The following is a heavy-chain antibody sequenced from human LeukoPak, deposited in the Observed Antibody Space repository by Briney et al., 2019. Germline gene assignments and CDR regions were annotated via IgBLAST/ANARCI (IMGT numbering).Heavy chain of an antibody. J-gene: IGHJ4*02. CDR1: GYTFTSNY. V-gene: IGHV1-46*01. CDR3: ARVFRYYYDSSGYYGY. Sequence: GASVKVSCKASGYTFTSNYIHWVRQAPGQGLEWMGMIYPRDGSTSYAQKFQGRVTMTTDTSTSTAYMELRSLRSDDTAVYYCARVFRYYYDSSGYYGYWGQGTLVTVSS. CDR2: IYPRDGST. D-gene: IGHD3-22*01.